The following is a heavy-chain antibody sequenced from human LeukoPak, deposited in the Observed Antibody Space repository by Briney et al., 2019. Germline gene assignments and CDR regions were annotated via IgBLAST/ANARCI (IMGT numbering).Heavy chain of an antibody. Sequence: SETLSLTCTVSGGSISSYYWSWIRQPPGKGLEWIGYIYYSGSTNYNPSLKSRVTMSVDTSKNQFSLKLRSVTTADTAVYYCARYTAMVAFHAHGFDIWGKGTMVTVS. V-gene: IGHV4-59*01. D-gene: IGHD5-18*01. CDR2: IYYSGST. CDR1: GGSISSYY. J-gene: IGHJ3*02. CDR3: ARYTAMVAFHAHGFDI.